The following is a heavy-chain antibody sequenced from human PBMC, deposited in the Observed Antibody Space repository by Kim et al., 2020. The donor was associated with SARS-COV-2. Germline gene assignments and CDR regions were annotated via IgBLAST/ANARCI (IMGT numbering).Heavy chain of an antibody. CDR3: AREGTGYGDHGVDY. V-gene: IGHV1-18*01. D-gene: IGHD4-17*01. Sequence: AQKLQGRVTMTTDTSTSTAYMELRSLRSDDTAVYYCAREGTGYGDHGVDYWGQGTLVTVSS. J-gene: IGHJ4*02.